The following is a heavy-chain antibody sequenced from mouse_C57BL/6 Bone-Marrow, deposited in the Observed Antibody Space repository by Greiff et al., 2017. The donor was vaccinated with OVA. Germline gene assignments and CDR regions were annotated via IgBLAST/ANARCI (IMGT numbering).Heavy chain of an antibody. CDR2: SRNKANDYTT. CDR3: ARDAHYYGSSYDWYFDV. J-gene: IGHJ1*03. D-gene: IGHD1-1*01. CDR1: GFTFSDFY. V-gene: IGHV7-1*01. Sequence: LVESGGGLVQSGRSLRLSCATSGFTFSDFYMEWVRQAPGKGLEWIAASRNKANDYTTEYSASVKGRFIVSRDTSQSILYLQMNALRAEDTAIYYCARDAHYYGSSYDWYFDVWGTGTTVTVSS.